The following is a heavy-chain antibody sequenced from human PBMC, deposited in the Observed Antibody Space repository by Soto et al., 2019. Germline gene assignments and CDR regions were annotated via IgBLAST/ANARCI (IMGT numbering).Heavy chain of an antibody. CDR1: GGTFSSYA. Sequence: SVKVSCKASGGTFSSYAISWVRQAPGQGLEWMGGIIPIFGTANYAQKFQGRVTITADESTSTAYMELSSLRSEDTAVYYCARDPPSSDYSDSSGYYSHNAFDIWG. J-gene: IGHJ3*02. D-gene: IGHD3-22*01. CDR2: IIPIFGTA. CDR3: ARDPPSSDYSDSSGYYSHNAFDI. V-gene: IGHV1-69*13.